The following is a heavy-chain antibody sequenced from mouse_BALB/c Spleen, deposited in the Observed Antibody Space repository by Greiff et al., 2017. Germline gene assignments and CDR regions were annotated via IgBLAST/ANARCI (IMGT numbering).Heavy chain of an antibody. CDR2: INPSNGRT. CDR1: GYTFTSYW. J-gene: IGHJ4*01. Sequence: QVQLQQSGAELVKPGASVKLSCKASGYTFTSYWMRWVKQRPGQGLEWIGEINPSNGRTNYNEKFKSKATLTVDKSSSTAYMQLSSLTSEDSAVYYCARGNMDYWGQGTSVTVSS. CDR3: ARGNMDY. V-gene: IGHV1S81*02.